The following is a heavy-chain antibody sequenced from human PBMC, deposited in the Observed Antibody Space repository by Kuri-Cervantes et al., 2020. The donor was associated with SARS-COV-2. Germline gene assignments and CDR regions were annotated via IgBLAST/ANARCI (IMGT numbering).Heavy chain of an antibody. J-gene: IGHJ4*02. D-gene: IGHD6-19*01. CDR2: IYSGGST. Sequence: GGSLRLSCAASGFTVSGNYMSWVRQAPGKGLEWVSVIYSGGSTYYADSVKGRFTISRHNSKNTLYLQINSLRSEDTAVYYCVIAVAGSFDYWGQGTLVTVSS. CDR1: GFTVSGNY. CDR3: VIAVAGSFDY. V-gene: IGHV3-53*04.